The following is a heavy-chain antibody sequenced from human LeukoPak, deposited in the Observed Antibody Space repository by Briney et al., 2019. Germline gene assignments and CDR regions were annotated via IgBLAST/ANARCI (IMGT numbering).Heavy chain of an antibody. Sequence: PSETLSLTCAVYGGSFSGYCWSWIRQPPGKGLEWIGEINHSGSTNYNPSLKSRVTISVDTSKNQFSLKLSSVTAADTAVYYCARARGYSYGYGRYYYYGMDVWGQGTTVTVSS. V-gene: IGHV4-34*01. CDR2: INHSGST. D-gene: IGHD5-18*01. CDR3: ARARGYSYGYGRYYYYGMDV. J-gene: IGHJ6*02. CDR1: GGSFSGYC.